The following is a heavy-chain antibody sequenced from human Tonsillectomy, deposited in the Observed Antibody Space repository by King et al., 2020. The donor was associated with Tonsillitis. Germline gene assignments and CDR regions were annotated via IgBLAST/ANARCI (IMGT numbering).Heavy chain of an antibody. Sequence: VQLQESGPGLVKPSETLSLTCTVSGGSISSYFWSWIRQPPGKGLEWIGYIYDSGSTNCNPSLKSRVTISVDTSKNQFSLKLSSVTAADTAMYYCARSSGWYFDYWGKGTLVTVSS. V-gene: IGHV4-59*01. J-gene: IGHJ4*02. CDR2: IYDSGST. CDR3: ARSSGWYFDY. CDR1: GGSISSYF. D-gene: IGHD6-19*01.